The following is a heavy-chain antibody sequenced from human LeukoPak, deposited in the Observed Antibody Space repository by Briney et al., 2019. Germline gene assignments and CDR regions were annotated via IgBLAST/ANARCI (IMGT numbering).Heavy chain of an antibody. Sequence: GGSLRLSCAASGFTFSNYAMHWVRQAPGKGLEWVAVIWHDGSNKYYADSVKGRSTISRDNSKNTLYLQMNSLRAEDTAVYYCARGYASGSYWIDYWGQGTLVTVSS. V-gene: IGHV3-33*08. CDR3: ARGYASGSYWIDY. D-gene: IGHD3-10*01. CDR2: IWHDGSNK. CDR1: GFTFSNYA. J-gene: IGHJ4*02.